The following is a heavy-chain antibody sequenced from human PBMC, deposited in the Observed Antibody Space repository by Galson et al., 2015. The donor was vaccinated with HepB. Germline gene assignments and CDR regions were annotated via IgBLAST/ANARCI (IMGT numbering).Heavy chain of an antibody. J-gene: IGHJ4*02. CDR1: RFTFSSYA. CDR2: ISSSGGNT. D-gene: IGHD2-8*01. V-gene: IGHV3-23*01. CDR3: ATGVGDNNGHLVLI. Sequence: SLRLSCAASRFTFSSYAMSWARQAPGKGLEWVSGISSSGGNTYSADSVRGRFTISRDNSKNTLYLQMSSLRAEDTAVYYCATGVGDNNGHLVLIWGQGTLVIVSS.